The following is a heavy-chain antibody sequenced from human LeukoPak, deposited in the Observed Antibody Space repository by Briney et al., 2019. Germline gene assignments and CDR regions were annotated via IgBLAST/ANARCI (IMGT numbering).Heavy chain of an antibody. CDR3: ARHPNYYGSG. D-gene: IGHD3-10*01. CDR2: IYHSGTT. Sequence: SETLSLTCTVSDGSITNYDWSWVRQPPGVGLEWIGQIYHSGTTNYNPSLKSRVSISVDESKNQFSLNLTSVTAADTAVYFCARHPNYYGSGWGQGIQVTVSS. J-gene: IGHJ4*02. V-gene: IGHV4-59*08. CDR1: DGSITNYD.